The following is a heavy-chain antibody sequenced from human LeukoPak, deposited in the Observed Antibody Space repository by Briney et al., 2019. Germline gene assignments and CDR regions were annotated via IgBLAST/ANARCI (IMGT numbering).Heavy chain of an antibody. CDR3: AGRPGGAWCGELYLDY. Sequence: SETLSLTCTVSGGSISSYYWSWIRQPPGKGLEWIGNIYYSGSANYNPSLKSRVTISVDTSKNQFSLKLSTVTAADTAVYYWAGRPGGAWCGELYLDYWGQEPLVTVSS. CDR1: GGSISSYY. V-gene: IGHV4-59*12. CDR2: IYYSGSA. J-gene: IGHJ4*02. D-gene: IGHD3-10*01.